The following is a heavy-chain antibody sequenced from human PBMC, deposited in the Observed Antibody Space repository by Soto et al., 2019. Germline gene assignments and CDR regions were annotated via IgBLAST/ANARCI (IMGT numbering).Heavy chain of an antibody. Sequence: PSETLSLTCTVSGGTISRYYWSWIRQPPGKGLEWIGYMYNTGSTVYNPSFKSRVTISVDTSKNQFSLKLNSVTAADTAVYYCARDLWGYCGTDCYPLDVWGQGTTVTVSS. V-gene: IGHV4-59*01. CDR1: GGTISRYY. CDR2: MYNTGST. D-gene: IGHD2-21*02. J-gene: IGHJ6*02. CDR3: ARDLWGYCGTDCYPLDV.